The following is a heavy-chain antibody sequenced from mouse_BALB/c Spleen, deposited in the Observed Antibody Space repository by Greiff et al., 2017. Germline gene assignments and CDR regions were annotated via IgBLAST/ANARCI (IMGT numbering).Heavy chain of an antibody. CDR3: ARLLRLRDAMDY. D-gene: IGHD1-2*01. V-gene: IGHV5-17*02. CDR2: ISSGSSTT. CDR1: GFTFSSFG. Sequence: EVNVVESGGGLVQPGGSRKLSCAASGFTFSSFGMHWVRQAPEKGLEWVAYISSGSSTTYYAYTVKGRFSISRDNPKKTLFLQMTSLRSEDTAVYYCARLLRLRDAMDYWGQGTSVTVSS. J-gene: IGHJ4*01.